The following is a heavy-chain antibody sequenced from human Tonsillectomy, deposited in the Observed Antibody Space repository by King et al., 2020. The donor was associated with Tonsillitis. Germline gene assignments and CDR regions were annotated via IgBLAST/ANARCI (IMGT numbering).Heavy chain of an antibody. V-gene: IGHV1-18*04. Sequence: QLVQSGAEVKKPGASVKVSCKASGYTFTSYGISWVRQAPGQGLEWMGWISAYNGNTNYAQKLQGRVTMTTDTSTSTAYMELRSLRYDDTAVYYGARVVGKVWFGELLFLGGAFDIWGQGTMVTVSS. CDR1: GYTFTSYG. CDR3: ARVVGKVWFGELLFLGGAFDI. CDR2: ISAYNGNT. J-gene: IGHJ3*02. D-gene: IGHD3-10*01.